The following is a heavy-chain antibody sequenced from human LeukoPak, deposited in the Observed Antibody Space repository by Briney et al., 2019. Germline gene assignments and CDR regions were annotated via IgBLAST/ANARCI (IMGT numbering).Heavy chain of an antibody. CDR1: GYDFSDFY. V-gene: IGHV1-2*02. J-gene: IGHJ5*02. CDR3: STGSVTHTRDP. Sequence: ASVKVSCKASGYDFSDFYFNWVRQAPGQGLAWMVWINPHSGATNYAQKFQGRLTMAASFNTASMELSRLRSDDTAVYYCSTGSVTHTRDPWGQGTLVTVSS. CDR2: INPHSGAT. D-gene: IGHD3-3*01.